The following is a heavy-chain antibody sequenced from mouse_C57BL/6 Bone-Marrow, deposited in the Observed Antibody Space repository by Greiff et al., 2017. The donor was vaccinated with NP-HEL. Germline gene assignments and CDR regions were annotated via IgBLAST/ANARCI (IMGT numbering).Heavy chain of an antibody. CDR2: ISDGGSYT. J-gene: IGHJ3*01. V-gene: IGHV5-4*01. CDR1: GFTFSSYA. Sequence: EVQVVESGGGLVKPGGSLKLSCAASGFTFSSYAMSWVRQTPEKRLEWVATISDGGSYTYYPDNVKGRFTISRDNAKNNLYLQMSHLKSEDTAMYYCARLTGTGFAYWGQGTLVTVSA. CDR3: ARLTGTGFAY. D-gene: IGHD4-1*01.